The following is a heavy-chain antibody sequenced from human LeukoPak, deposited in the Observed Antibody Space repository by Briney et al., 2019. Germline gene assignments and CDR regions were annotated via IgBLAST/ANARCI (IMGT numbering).Heavy chain of an antibody. Sequence: ASVKVSCKASGYTFTSYGISWVRQAPGQGLELMGWISAYNGNTNYAQKLQGRVTMTTDTSTSTAYMELRSLRSDDTAVYYCARAMVQGVIGPLDAFDIWGQGTMVTVSS. CDR1: GYTFTSYG. D-gene: IGHD3-10*01. CDR2: ISAYNGNT. J-gene: IGHJ3*02. CDR3: ARAMVQGVIGPLDAFDI. V-gene: IGHV1-18*01.